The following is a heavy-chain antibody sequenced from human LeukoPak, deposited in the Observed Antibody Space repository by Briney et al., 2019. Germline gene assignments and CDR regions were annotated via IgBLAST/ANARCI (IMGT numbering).Heavy chain of an antibody. CDR3: ARAVGSCDWLPRFDY. CDR2: TYHSELT. J-gene: IGHJ4*02. V-gene: IGHV4-38-2*02. Sequence: PTETLSHTCCVSGYPLRCGLDWAWLRPRPGKGLEWIGKTYHSELTYYTPSLKSRVTISIDTAKTQFYLKLSSVTAAGTAVYYCARAVGSCDWLPRFDYWGQGTLVTVSS. D-gene: IGHD3-9*01. CDR1: GYPLRCGLD.